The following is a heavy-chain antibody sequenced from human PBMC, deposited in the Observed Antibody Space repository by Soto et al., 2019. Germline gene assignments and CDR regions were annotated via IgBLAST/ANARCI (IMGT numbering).Heavy chain of an antibody. CDR2: IYYSGST. D-gene: IGHD3-3*01. Sequence: PSETLSLTCTVSGGSISSYYWSWIRQPPGKGLEWIGYIYYSGSTNYNPSLESRVTISVDTSKNQFSLKLSSVTAADTAVYYCARDFADAFDIWGQGTMVTVSS. CDR3: ARDFADAFDI. J-gene: IGHJ3*02. V-gene: IGHV4-59*01. CDR1: GGSISSYY.